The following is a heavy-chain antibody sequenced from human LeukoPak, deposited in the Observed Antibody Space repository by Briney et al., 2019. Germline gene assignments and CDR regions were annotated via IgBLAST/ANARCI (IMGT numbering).Heavy chain of an antibody. CDR1: GYTFTGYY. J-gene: IGHJ4*02. D-gene: IGHD3-10*01. Sequence: ASVKVSCKASGYTFTGYYMHWVRQAPGQGLEWMGWINPNSGGTNYAQKFQGWVTMTRDTSISTAYMELSRLRPDDTAVYYCAREVTMVRGVSYLDYWGQGTLVTVSS. V-gene: IGHV1-2*04. CDR2: INPNSGGT. CDR3: AREVTMVRGVSYLDY.